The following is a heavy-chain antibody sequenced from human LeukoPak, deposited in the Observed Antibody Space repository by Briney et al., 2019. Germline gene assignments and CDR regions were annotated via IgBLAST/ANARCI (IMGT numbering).Heavy chain of an antibody. V-gene: IGHV4-59*12. CDR2: IYYSGST. CDR1: GGSISSYY. J-gene: IGHJ4*02. Sequence: SETLSLTCTVSGGSISSYYWSWIRQPPGKGLEWIGYIYYSGSTNYDPSLKSRVTISVDTSKNQFSLKLSSVTAADTAVYYCARDRYSYGYWGQGTLVTVSS. D-gene: IGHD5-18*01. CDR3: ARDRYSYGY.